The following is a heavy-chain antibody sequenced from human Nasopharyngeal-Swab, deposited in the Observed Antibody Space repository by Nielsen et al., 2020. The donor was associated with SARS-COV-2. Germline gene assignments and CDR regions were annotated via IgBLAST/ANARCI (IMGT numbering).Heavy chain of an antibody. J-gene: IGHJ4*02. CDR1: GYSFSTYW. CDR3: ARLYGGYVDY. CDR2: IYLGDSTT. D-gene: IGHD4/OR15-4a*01. Sequence: GESLKISCQGSGYSFSTYWIGWVRQMPGKGLEWMGIIYLGDSTTKYRPSLQGQVTISADKSISTAYLQWSSLKASDTAMYFCARLYGGYVDYWGQGTLVTVSS. V-gene: IGHV5-51*01.